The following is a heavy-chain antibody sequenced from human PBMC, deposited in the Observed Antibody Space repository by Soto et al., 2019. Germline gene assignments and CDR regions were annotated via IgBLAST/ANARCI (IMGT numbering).Heavy chain of an antibody. Sequence: GGSLRLSCAASGFTFNIYAMNWVRQAPGKGLEWVSSISGGGGTTYYADSMKGRFTISRDKSKNTLFLQMSSLRAEDTAVYYCAKGRGDNSGRRAYDYWGQGTLVTVSS. V-gene: IGHV3-23*01. CDR3: AKGRGDNSGRRAYDY. CDR1: GFTFNIYA. J-gene: IGHJ4*02. CDR2: ISGGGGTT. D-gene: IGHD6-19*01.